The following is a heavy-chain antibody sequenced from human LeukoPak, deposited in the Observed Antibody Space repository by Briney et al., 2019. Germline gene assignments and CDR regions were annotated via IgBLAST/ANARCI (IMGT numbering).Heavy chain of an antibody. CDR3: ARGPPNCGFDF. CDR2: MSPNSGDT. V-gene: IGHV1-8*01. Sequence: ASVKVSCKASGYTFTSYGINWVRHATGQGLEWMGWMSPNSGDTGYAQKFQGRVTMTRDTSISTAFMELTSLRSEDTAVYYCARGPPNCGFDFWGQGALVTVSS. D-gene: IGHD7-27*01. CDR1: GYTFTSYG. J-gene: IGHJ4*02.